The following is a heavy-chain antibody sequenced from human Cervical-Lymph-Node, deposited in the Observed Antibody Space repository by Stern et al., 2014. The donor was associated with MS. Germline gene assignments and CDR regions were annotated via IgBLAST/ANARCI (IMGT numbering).Heavy chain of an antibody. CDR3: ARGHCSGGTCYFDS. Sequence: QVQLEESDSRLVKPSETLSLSCAVSGCSVSRGGLSWNRHRQRAGLGLESIRNIYFTGHTYNNPSLQSRVTISVDRSKSQFYLNLSALTAADTAVYYCARGHCSGGTCYFDSWGQGTLVTVSS. V-gene: IGHV4-30-2*01. D-gene: IGHD2-15*01. CDR2: IYFTGHT. J-gene: IGHJ4*01. CDR1: GCSVSRGGLS.